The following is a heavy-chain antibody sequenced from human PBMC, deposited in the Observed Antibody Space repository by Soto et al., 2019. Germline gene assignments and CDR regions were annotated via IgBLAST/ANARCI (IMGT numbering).Heavy chain of an antibody. CDR2: ISSSSSTI. J-gene: IGHJ4*02. V-gene: IGHV3-48*01. CDR3: APAAADF. D-gene: IGHD6-25*01. CDR1: GFTFSSYS. Sequence: EVQLVESGGGLVQPGGSLRLSCAASGFTFSSYSMNWVRQAPGKGLEWVSYISSSSSTIYYADSVKGRFANSRDNAKNTLYLQIISLRAESTVVTCCAPAAADFWSKGTLVTVSS.